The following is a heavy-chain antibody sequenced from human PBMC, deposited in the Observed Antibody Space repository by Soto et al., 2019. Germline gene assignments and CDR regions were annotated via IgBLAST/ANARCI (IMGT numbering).Heavy chain of an antibody. CDR2: IYSGGST. Sequence: EVQLVESGGGLVQPGGSLRLSCAASGFTVSSNYMSWVRQAPGKGLEWVSVIYSGGSTYYADSVKGRFTISRDNSKNTLYLQMNSLRAEDTAVYYCARVSGGPAWSFDLWGRGTLVTVSS. J-gene: IGHJ2*01. D-gene: IGHD6-19*01. V-gene: IGHV3-66*01. CDR1: GFTVSSNY. CDR3: ARVSGGPAWSFDL.